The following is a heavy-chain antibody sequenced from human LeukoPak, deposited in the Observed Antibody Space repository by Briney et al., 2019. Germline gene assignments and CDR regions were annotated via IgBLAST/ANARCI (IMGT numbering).Heavy chain of an antibody. V-gene: IGHV4-59*08. J-gene: IGHJ5*02. Sequence: PSETLSLTCTVSGGSISSYYWSWIRQPRGKGLEWIGYIYYSGSTNYNPSLKSRVTISVDTSKNQFSLKLSSVTAADTAVYYCARLQLNNWFDPWGQGTLVTVSS. D-gene: IGHD4-11*01. CDR3: ARLQLNNWFDP. CDR2: IYYSGST. CDR1: GGSISSYY.